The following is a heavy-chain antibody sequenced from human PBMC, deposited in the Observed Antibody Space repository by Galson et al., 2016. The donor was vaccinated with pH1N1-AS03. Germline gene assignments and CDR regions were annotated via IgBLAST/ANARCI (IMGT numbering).Heavy chain of an antibody. CDR3: ARQDSGAYYLDS. CDR1: GGSISSGGYY. J-gene: IGHJ4*02. CDR2: IFHSGST. D-gene: IGHD1-26*01. V-gene: IGHV4-31*01. Sequence: TLSLTCTVSGGSISSGGYYWNWIRQHPGKGLEWIGYIFHSGSTYYNPSLESLVSISVDTSKNQFSLKLKSVTAADTAVYYCARQDSGAYYLDSWGPATLVTVSS.